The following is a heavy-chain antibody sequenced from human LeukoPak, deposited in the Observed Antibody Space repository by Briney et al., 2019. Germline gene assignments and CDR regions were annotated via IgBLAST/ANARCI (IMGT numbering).Heavy chain of an antibody. V-gene: IGHV3-49*03. CDR3: TSAEYSGSYEATYYFDY. CDR2: IRSKAYGGTT. CDR1: GFTFGDYA. Sequence: GGSLRLSCTASGFTFGDYAMSWFRQAPGKGLEWVGFIRSKAYGGTTEYAAPVKGRFTISRDDSKSIAYLQMNSLKTEDTAVYYCTSAEYSGSYEATYYFDYWGQGTLVTVSS. J-gene: IGHJ4*02. D-gene: IGHD1-26*01.